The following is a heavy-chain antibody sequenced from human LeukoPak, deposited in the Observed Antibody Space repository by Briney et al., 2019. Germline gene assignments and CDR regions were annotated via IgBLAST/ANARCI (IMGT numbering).Heavy chain of an antibody. D-gene: IGHD3-22*01. CDR2: VWSDGTTK. Sequence: GGSLRLSCAASGFTFSNYGMHWVRQAPGKGLEWVAVVWSDGTTKNYADSVKGRFTISRDNSKNTLYLQMNSLRAEDTAVYYCAKDDGEPPNYYDSSGAHNDCWGQGTLVAVSS. J-gene: IGHJ4*02. CDR3: AKDDGEPPNYYDSSGAHNDC. CDR1: GFTFSNYG. V-gene: IGHV3-30*02.